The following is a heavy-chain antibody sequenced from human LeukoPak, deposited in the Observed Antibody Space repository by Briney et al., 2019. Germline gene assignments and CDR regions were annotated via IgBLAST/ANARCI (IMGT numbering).Heavy chain of an antibody. CDR1: GYSISSGYY. Sequence: SETLSLTCTVSGYSISSGYYWGWIRQPPGKGLEWIGSIYHSGSTYYNPSLKSRVTISVDTSKNQFSLKLSSVTAADTAVYYCARHGYYDSSGEAFGIWGQGTMVTVSS. CDR2: IYHSGST. D-gene: IGHD3-22*01. CDR3: ARHGYYDSSGEAFGI. V-gene: IGHV4-38-2*02. J-gene: IGHJ3*02.